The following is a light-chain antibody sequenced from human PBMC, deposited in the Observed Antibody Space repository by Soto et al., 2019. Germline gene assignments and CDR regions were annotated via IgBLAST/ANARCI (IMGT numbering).Light chain of an antibody. V-gene: IGKV3-15*01. Sequence: EIVVTQSPATLSVSPGERAILSCRASQSVGNNFAWYQQKPGQAPRLLIFATSTRATGVPARFSGSGSGTEFTLTISSLQSEDFAVYYCQQYGDWPLTFGGGANVEIE. J-gene: IGKJ4*01. CDR3: QQYGDWPLT. CDR1: QSVGNN. CDR2: ATS.